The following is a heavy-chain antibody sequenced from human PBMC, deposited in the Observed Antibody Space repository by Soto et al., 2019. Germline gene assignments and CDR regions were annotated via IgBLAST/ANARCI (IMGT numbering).Heavy chain of an antibody. CDR3: AKDEGYLRFDY. Sequence: QVQLVESGGGVVQPGRSLRLSCAASGFTFSSYGMHWVRQAPGKGLEWVAVISYDGSNKYYADSVKGRFTISRDNSKNTLYLQMNSRRAEDTAVYYCAKDEGYLRFDYWGQGTLVTVSS. D-gene: IGHD4-17*01. CDR1: GFTFSSYG. V-gene: IGHV3-30*18. J-gene: IGHJ4*02. CDR2: ISYDGSNK.